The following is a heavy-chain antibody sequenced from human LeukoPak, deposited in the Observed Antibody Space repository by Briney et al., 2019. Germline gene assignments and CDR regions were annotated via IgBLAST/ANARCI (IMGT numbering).Heavy chain of an antibody. J-gene: IGHJ4*02. CDR1: GGSISSYY. CDR3: ARHPRYSSGWYSYEIDY. Sequence: SETLSLTCTVSGGSISSYYWSWIRQPPGKGLEWIGYIHYSGSTNYNPSLKSRVTISVDTSKNQFSLKLSTVTAADTAVYYCARHPRYSSGWYSYEIDYWGQGTLVTVSS. V-gene: IGHV4-59*08. D-gene: IGHD6-19*01. CDR2: IHYSGST.